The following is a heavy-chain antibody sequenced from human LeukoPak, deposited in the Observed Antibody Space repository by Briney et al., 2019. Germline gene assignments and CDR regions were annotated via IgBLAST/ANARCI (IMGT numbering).Heavy chain of an antibody. D-gene: IGHD5-12*01. CDR3: AKDLMRNSGYDPYTFDY. J-gene: IGHJ4*02. V-gene: IGHV3-30*18. CDR1: GYTFSRYG. Sequence: PGGSVRLSCAASGYTFSRYGMHWVRQAPGKGLEWVAVISYDGSNKYYADSVKGRFTISRDNSNNTLYLQMNSLRAEDTAVYYCAKDLMRNSGYDPYTFDYWGQGTLATVSS. CDR2: ISYDGSNK.